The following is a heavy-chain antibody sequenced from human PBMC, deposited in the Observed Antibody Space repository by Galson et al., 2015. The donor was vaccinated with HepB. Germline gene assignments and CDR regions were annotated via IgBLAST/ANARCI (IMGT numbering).Heavy chain of an antibody. J-gene: IGHJ4*02. V-gene: IGHV3-9*01. D-gene: IGHD3-10*02. CDR3: AKDTEPIPMFYLAF. Sequence: SLRLSCAASGFTFDNYAMHWVRQVPGRGLEWVSGISWNSGYIDYADSVRGRFTISRDNAKNSLYLQMNSLRDEDTALYYCAKDTEPIPMFYLAFWGQGTLVTVSS. CDR1: GFTFDNYA. CDR2: ISWNSGYI.